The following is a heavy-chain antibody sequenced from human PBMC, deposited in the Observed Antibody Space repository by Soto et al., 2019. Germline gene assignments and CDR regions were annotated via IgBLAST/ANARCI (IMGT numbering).Heavy chain of an antibody. D-gene: IGHD3-16*02. V-gene: IGHV3-30-3*01. CDR1: GFTFSSYA. Sequence: QVQLVESGGGVVQPGRSLRLSCAASGFTFSSYAMHWVRQAPGRGLEWVATISYDGNNKYYADSVKGRFTISRDNSKXXXXXXXXXXXXXXXXXXXXXXXXXXLGELSLIGYFDYWGQGTLVTVSS. CDR3: XXXXXXLGELSLIGYFDY. CDR2: ISYDGNNK. J-gene: IGHJ4*02.